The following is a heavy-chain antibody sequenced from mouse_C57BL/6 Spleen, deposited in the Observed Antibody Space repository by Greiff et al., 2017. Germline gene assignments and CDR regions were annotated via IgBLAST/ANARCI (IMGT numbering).Heavy chain of an antibody. CDR2: IYPRDGDT. CDR3: EREGYYGSSLPSAY. V-gene: IGHV1-82*01. J-gene: IGHJ3*01. D-gene: IGHD1-1*01. CDR1: GYAFSSSW. Sequence: VQGVESGPELVKPGASVKISCKASGYAFSSSWMNWVKQRPGKGLEWIGRIYPRDGDTNYNGKFKGKATLTADQSSSTAYMQLSSLTSEDSAVYFGEREGYYGSSLPSAYWGQGTLVTVSA.